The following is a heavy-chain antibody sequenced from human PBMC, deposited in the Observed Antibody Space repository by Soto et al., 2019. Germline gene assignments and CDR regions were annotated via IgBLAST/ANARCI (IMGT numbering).Heavy chain of an antibody. CDR1: GGSVNSTNDN. CDR3: GRVVIAATPHRDVDF. J-gene: IGHJ4*02. CDR2: IYNSAST. Sequence: QLQMQESGPGLVKPSETLSLTCTVSGGSVNSTNDNWGWSRQPPGKGLEWIGSIYNSASTYYNPSLKSRVAISVDTSRNQFSLNLNSVTAADTAMYYCGRVVIAATPHRDVDFWGQGTLVTVSS. D-gene: IGHD2-15*01. V-gene: IGHV4-39*01.